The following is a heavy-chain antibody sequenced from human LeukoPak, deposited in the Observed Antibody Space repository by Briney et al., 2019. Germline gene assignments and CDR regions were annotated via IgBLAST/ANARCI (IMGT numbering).Heavy chain of an antibody. CDR1: GFTFSSYD. V-gene: IGHV3-64D*09. Sequence: GGSLRLSCSASGFTFSSYDMFWVRQAPGKGLEYVSVISSNGGTTYYADSVKGRFTISRDNSKNTLYLQMTSLRPEDTAVYYCAKSLVLRKSRGYWGQGTLVTVSS. CDR2: ISSNGGTT. CDR3: AKSLVLRKSRGY. J-gene: IGHJ4*02. D-gene: IGHD3-16*02.